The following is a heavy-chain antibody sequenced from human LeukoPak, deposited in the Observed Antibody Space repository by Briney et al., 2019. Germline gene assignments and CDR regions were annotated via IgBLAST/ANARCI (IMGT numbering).Heavy chain of an antibody. J-gene: IGHJ4*02. CDR2: INQDASEK. CDR3: ARDRAMDDF. V-gene: IGHV3-7*03. Sequence: GGSLRLSCAASGFTFSSYAMHWVRQAPGKGLEWVANINQDASEKNYVDSVKGRFTISRDNAKNSLYLQMNSLRAEDTAVYYCARDRAMDDFWGQGTLVAVS. D-gene: IGHD5-18*01. CDR1: GFTFSSYA.